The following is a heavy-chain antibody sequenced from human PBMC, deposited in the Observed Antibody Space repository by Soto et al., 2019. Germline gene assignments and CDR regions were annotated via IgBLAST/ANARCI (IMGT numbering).Heavy chain of an antibody. J-gene: IGHJ6*02. V-gene: IGHV5-51*01. CDR3: ARPIAARPLYYGMDF. Sequence: GEAMKISCKVSGYSFTSYWIGWVRQMPGKGLEWMGIIYPGDSDTRYSPSFQGQVTISADKSISTPYLQWSSLKAPDTAMYYCARPIAARPLYYGMDFWGQGTTVIVSS. CDR1: GYSFTSYW. CDR2: IYPGDSDT. D-gene: IGHD6-6*01.